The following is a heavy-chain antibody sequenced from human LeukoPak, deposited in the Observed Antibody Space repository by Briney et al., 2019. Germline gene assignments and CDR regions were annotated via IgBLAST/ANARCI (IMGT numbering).Heavy chain of an antibody. CDR3: ARESYYDSSGYIGNDY. CDR2: INPSGGST. V-gene: IGHV1-46*01. D-gene: IGHD3-22*01. J-gene: IGHJ4*02. CDR1: GYTFTSYY. Sequence: ASVKVSCKASGYTFTSYYMHWVRQAPGQVLEWMGIINPSGGSTGYAQKFQGRVTMTRDTSTSTAYMELSSLRSEDTAVYYCARESYYDSSGYIGNDYWGQGTLVTVSS.